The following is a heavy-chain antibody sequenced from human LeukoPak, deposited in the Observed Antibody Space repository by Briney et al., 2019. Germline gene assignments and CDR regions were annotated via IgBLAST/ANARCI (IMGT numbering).Heavy chain of an antibody. CDR1: GFAFTNYW. V-gene: IGHV3-7*01. CDR2: IKQDGSET. J-gene: IGHJ4*02. D-gene: IGHD2-2*01. CDR3: AMQFTYGDYRPAGDY. Sequence: GGSLRLSCTASGFAFTNYWMSWVRQAPGQGLEWVADIKQDGSETHYIDSVKDRFTISRDNAKKSLYLQMNSLRAEDTAVYFCAMQFTYGDYRPAGDYWGQGTLVTVSS.